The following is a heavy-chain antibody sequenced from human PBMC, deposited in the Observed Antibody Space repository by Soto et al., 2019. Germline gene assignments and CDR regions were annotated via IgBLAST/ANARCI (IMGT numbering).Heavy chain of an antibody. CDR2: IYPGDSDT. Sequence: GESLKISCKGSGYSFTSYWIGWVRQMPGKGLEWMGIIYPGDSDTRYSPSFQGQVTISADKSISTAYLQWSSLKASDTAMYYCARTLLQLELGIYGMDVWGQGTTVTVSS. CDR3: ARTLLQLELGIYGMDV. V-gene: IGHV5-51*01. J-gene: IGHJ6*02. CDR1: GYSFTSYW. D-gene: IGHD1-7*01.